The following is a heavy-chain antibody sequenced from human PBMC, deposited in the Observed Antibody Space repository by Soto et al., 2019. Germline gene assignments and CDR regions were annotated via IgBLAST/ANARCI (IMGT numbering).Heavy chain of an antibody. Sequence: GGSLRLSCAASGFTFSTYWMHWVRQAPGKGLVWVSRIDTYGSATRYADSVKGRFTISRDNSKNTLYLQMNSLRAEDTAVYYCARDLETIDYWGQGTLVTVSS. J-gene: IGHJ4*02. V-gene: IGHV3-74*01. CDR2: IDTYGSAT. CDR3: ARDLETIDY. CDR1: GFTFSTYW.